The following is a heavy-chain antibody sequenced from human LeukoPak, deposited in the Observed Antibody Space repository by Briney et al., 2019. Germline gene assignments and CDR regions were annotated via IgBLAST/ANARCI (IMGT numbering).Heavy chain of an antibody. CDR1: GFTFSNYG. CDR2: IWYDGSNE. CDR3: AAAFGV. J-gene: IGHJ3*01. V-gene: IGHV3-33*01. Sequence: PGGSLRLSCAASGFTFSNYGMHWVRQAPGKGLEWVADIWYDGSNEYYADSVKGRFTISRDNSKNMLYLQMTSLRAEDTVVYYCAAAFGVWGQGTMVTVSS.